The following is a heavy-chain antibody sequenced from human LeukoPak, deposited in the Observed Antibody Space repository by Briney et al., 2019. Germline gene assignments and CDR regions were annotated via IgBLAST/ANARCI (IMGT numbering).Heavy chain of an antibody. CDR2: ISGSGGST. CDR3: AKDSRYVTTNFDY. CDR1: GFTFSSYA. D-gene: IGHD4-17*01. V-gene: IGHV3-23*01. J-gene: IGHJ4*02. Sequence: GGSLRLSCAASGFTFSSYAMSWVRQAPGKGLEWVSAISGSGGSTYYANSVKGRFTISRDNSKNTLYLQMNSLRAEDTAVYYCAKDSRYVTTNFDYWGQGTLVTVSS.